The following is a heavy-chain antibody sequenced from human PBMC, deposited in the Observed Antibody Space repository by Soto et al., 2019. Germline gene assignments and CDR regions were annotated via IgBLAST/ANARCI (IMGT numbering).Heavy chain of an antibody. CDR2: IKQDGSEK. CDR3: ARDTVLLRRYSSSWFPVDY. J-gene: IGHJ4*02. CDR1: GFTFSSYR. Sequence: GGSLRLSCAASGFTFSSYRMSWVRQAPGKGLEWVANIKQDGSEKYYVDSVKGRFTISRDNAKNSLYLQMNSLRAEDTAVYYCARDTVLLRRYSSSWFPVDYWGQGT. V-gene: IGHV3-7*05. D-gene: IGHD6-13*01.